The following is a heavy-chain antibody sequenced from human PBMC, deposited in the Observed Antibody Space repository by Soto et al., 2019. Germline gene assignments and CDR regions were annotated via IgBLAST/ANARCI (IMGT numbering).Heavy chain of an antibody. CDR2: INHSGST. V-gene: IGHV4-34*01. J-gene: IGHJ4*01. D-gene: IGHD6-19*01. CDR1: GWSFSGYY. CDR3: ARGHGMVVAGSTFDD. Sequence: SATLSLTCAFYGWSFSGYYWSWIRQPPGKGLEWIGEINHSGSTNYNPSLKSRITISVDTSNNQFSLKLTSVAAADTAVYYCARGHGMVVAGSTFDDSGHGTLVTVS.